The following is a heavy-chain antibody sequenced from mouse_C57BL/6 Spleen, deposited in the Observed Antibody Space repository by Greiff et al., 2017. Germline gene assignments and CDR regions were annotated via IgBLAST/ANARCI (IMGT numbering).Heavy chain of an antibody. Sequence: QVQLKESGAELVRPGTSVKVSCKASGYAFTNYLIEWVKQRPGQGLEWIGVINPGSGGTNYNEKFKGKATLTADKSSSTAYMQLSSLTSEDSAVYFCARWIGTGGWFAYWGQGTLVTVSA. CDR3: ARWIGTGGWFAY. V-gene: IGHV1-54*01. CDR1: GYAFTNYL. D-gene: IGHD4-1*01. J-gene: IGHJ3*01. CDR2: INPGSGGT.